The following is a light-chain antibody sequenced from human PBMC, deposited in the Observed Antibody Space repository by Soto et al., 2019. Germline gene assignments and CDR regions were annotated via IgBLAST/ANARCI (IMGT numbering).Light chain of an antibody. CDR1: QSISSY. CDR2: AAY. V-gene: IGKV1-39*01. CDR3: KQSYSTPST. J-gene: IGKJ1*01. Sequence: DIQMTQSPSSLSASVGDRVTITCRASQSISSYLNWYQQKPGKAHKLLIYAAYSLQSGVQSRFSGSGSGTDFTLTIRSLQPEDFATYYCKQSYSTPSTFGQGTKVDIK.